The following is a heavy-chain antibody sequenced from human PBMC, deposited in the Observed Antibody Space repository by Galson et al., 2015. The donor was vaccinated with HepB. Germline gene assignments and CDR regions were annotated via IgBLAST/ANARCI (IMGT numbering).Heavy chain of an antibody. J-gene: IGHJ4*02. Sequence: SVKVSCKASGYTCTSYAMNWVRQAPGQGLEWMGWINTNTGNPTYAQGFAGRFVFSLDTSVSTAYLQISSLKAEDTAVYYCARVHNACSGGSCQSFFNFDYWGQGTLVTVSS. V-gene: IGHV7-4-1*02. D-gene: IGHD2-15*01. CDR2: INTNTGNP. CDR1: GYTCTSYA. CDR3: ARVHNACSGGSCQSFFNFDY.